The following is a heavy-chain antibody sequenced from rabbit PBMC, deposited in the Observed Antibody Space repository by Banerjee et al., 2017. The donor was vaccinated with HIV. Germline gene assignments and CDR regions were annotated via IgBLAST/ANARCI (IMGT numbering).Heavy chain of an antibody. V-gene: IGHV1S45*01. Sequence: QEQLEESGGDLVKPEGSLTLTCKASGFSLSGNYWACWVRQAPGKGLEWIGTIYAGKGSTDYASWAKGRFTISKTSSTTVTLQMNIMTAADTATYFCARSVAGDGRRVNLWGPGTLVT. CDR1: GFSLSGNYW. CDR2: IYAGKGST. J-gene: IGHJ4*01. D-gene: IGHD2-1*01. CDR3: ARSVAGDGRRVNL.